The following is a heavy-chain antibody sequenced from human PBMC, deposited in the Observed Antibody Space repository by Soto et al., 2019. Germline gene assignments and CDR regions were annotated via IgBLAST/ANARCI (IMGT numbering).Heavy chain of an antibody. Sequence: GGSLRLSCAASGFTFTNYAMSWVRQAPGKGLEWVSGLSSSGDDTYYADSVKGRFTISRDNSKNTLYLQMNSLRAEDTALYYWETEGQSRHFQFDYRGPVTLVTV. CDR3: ETEGQSRHFQFDY. CDR1: GFTFTNYA. V-gene: IGHV3-23*01. CDR2: LSSSGDDT. D-gene: IGHD3-3*02. J-gene: IGHJ4*02.